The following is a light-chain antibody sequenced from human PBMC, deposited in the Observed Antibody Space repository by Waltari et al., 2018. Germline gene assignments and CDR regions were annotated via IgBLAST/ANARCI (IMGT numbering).Light chain of an antibody. CDR1: SSNIGSNY. J-gene: IGLJ2*01. Sequence: QSVLTQPPSASGTPGQRVTISCSGSSSNIGSNYVYWYQQLPGTAHKLLTDRINQRPSGGPDRFAGSKSGTSASLAISGLRSEDEADYYCAAWDDSLSGVVFGGGTKLTVL. V-gene: IGLV1-47*01. CDR3: AAWDDSLSGVV. CDR2: RIN.